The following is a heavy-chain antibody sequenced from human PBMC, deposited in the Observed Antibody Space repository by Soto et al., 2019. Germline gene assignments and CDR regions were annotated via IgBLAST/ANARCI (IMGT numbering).Heavy chain of an antibody. CDR2: IYYSGST. CDR3: ARVEWICGVVSNGDC. D-gene: IGHD3-3*01. CDR1: GGSISSGDYY. J-gene: IGHJ4*02. V-gene: IGHV4-30-4*01. Sequence: SETLSLTCTVSGGSISSGDYYWSWIRPPPGKGLEWIGYIYYSGSTYYNPSLKSRVTISVDTSKNQFSLKLSSVTAADTAVYYCARVEWICGVVSNGDCWGRGT.